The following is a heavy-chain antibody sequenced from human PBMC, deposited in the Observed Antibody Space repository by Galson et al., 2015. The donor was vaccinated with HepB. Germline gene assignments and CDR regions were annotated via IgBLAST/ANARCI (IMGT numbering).Heavy chain of an antibody. D-gene: IGHD6-6*01. CDR2: MNPNSGNT. Sequence: SVKVSCKASGYTFTSYDINWVRQATGQGLEWMGWMNPNSGNTGYAQKFQGRVTMTRNTSISTAYMELSSLRSDDTAVYYCARDRIAARGWFDPWGQGTLVTVSS. J-gene: IGHJ5*02. CDR3: ARDRIAARGWFDP. V-gene: IGHV1-8*01. CDR1: GYTFTSYD.